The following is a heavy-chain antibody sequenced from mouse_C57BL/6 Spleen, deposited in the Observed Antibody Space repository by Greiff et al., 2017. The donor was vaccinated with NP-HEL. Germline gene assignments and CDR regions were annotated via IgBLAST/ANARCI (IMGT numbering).Heavy chain of an antibody. CDR2: INYDGSST. CDR3: AREGSNWDWYFDV. J-gene: IGHJ1*03. V-gene: IGHV5-16*01. Sequence: EVMLVESEGGLVQPGSSMKLSCTASGFTFSDYYMAWVRQVPEKGLEWVANINYDGSSTYYLDSLKSRFIISRDNAKNILYLQMSSLKSEDTATYYCAREGSNWDWYFDVWGTGTTVTVSS. CDR1: GFTFSDYY. D-gene: IGHD4-1*01.